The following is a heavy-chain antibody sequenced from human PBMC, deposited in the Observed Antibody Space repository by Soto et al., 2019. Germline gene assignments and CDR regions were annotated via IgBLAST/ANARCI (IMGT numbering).Heavy chain of an antibody. V-gene: IGHV1-46*01. Sequence: QVQLVQSGAEVKKPGASVKVSCKASGYTFTSFYMHWVRQAPGQGLEWMGIINPSGTTTDYAQKFQGRVTMTSDTSTSTYYMELSSLTSEDTAVYYCAKPQIARNYYYGMEVWGRGTAVTVSS. CDR3: AKPQIARNYYYGMEV. J-gene: IGHJ6*02. D-gene: IGHD3-16*01. CDR1: GYTFTSFY. CDR2: INPSGTTT.